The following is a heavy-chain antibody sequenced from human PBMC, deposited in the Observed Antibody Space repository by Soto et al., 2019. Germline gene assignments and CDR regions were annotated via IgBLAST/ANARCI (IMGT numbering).Heavy chain of an antibody. CDR1: GYSFTSYW. CDR2: IYPGDSDT. CDR3: ARRQYYYDSSGYYPTPHYYGMDV. J-gene: IGHJ6*02. Sequence: GESLKISCKGSGYSFTSYWIGWVRQMPGKGLEWMGIIYPGDSDTRYSPSFQGQVTISADKSISTAYLQWSSLKASDTAMYYCARRQYYYDSSGYYPTPHYYGMDVWGQGTTVTVSS. V-gene: IGHV5-51*01. D-gene: IGHD3-22*01.